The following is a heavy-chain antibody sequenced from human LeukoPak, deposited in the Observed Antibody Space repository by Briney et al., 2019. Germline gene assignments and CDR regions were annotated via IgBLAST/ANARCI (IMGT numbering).Heavy chain of an antibody. V-gene: IGHV4-34*01. CDR1: GGAFSGYY. D-gene: IGHD3-10*01. Sequence: TSKTLYLTCAVYGGAFSGYYWSWIRQSPGEGLEWIGEINYSGGTNYNPSLKSRVTISVDTSKNQFSLNLSSVTAADTAVYYCARCITRNWFDPWGQGTLVTVSS. J-gene: IGHJ5*02. CDR2: INYSGGT. CDR3: ARCITRNWFDP.